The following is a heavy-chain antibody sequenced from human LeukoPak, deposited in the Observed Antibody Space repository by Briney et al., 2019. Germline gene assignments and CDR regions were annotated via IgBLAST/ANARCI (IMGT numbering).Heavy chain of an antibody. CDR2: ISGSGGST. D-gene: IGHD5-18*01. V-gene: IGHV3-23*01. CDR1: GFTFSSYA. CDR3: ANGGALGVTWGIQLWSD. Sequence: GGSLRLSCAASGFTFSSYAMSWVRQAPGKGLEWVSAISGSGGSTYYADSVKGRFTISRDNSKNTLYLQMNSLRAEDTAVYYCANGGALGVTWGIQLWSDWGQGTLVTVSS. J-gene: IGHJ4*02.